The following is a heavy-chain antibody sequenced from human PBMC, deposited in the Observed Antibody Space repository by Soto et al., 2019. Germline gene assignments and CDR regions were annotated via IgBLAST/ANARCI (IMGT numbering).Heavy chain of an antibody. CDR1: GYTFTGYY. Sequence: ASVKVSCKASGYTFTGYYMHWVRQAPGQGLEWMGWINPNSGGTNDAQKFQVWVTMTRDTSISTAYMELSRLRSYDTAVYYCARVGIQIGGFDYWGQGTLVTVSS. CDR3: ARVGIQIGGFDY. V-gene: IGHV1-2*04. CDR2: INPNSGGT. D-gene: IGHD5-18*01. J-gene: IGHJ4*02.